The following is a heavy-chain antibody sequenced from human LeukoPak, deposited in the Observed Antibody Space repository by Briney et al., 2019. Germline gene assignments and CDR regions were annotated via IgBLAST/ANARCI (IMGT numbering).Heavy chain of an antibody. CDR3: ARVGCSSTRCYKRDYYYMDV. J-gene: IGHJ6*03. Sequence: SETLSLTCTVSGGSISSGSYYWSWIRQPAGKGLEWIGRIYTSGSTNYNPSLKSRVTISVDTSKNQFSLKLSSVTAADTAVYYCARVGCSSTRCYKRDYYYMDVWDKGTTVTVSS. CDR1: GGSISSGSYY. V-gene: IGHV4-61*02. D-gene: IGHD2-2*02. CDR2: IYTSGST.